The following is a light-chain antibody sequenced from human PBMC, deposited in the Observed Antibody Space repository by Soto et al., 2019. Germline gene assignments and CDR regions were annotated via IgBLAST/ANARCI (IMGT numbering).Light chain of an antibody. Sequence: EIVLTQSPATLSSSPGERATLSCRASQSVSSFLAWYQQRPGQPPRLLIYDVSTRATGSPTRFSGSGSGTDYTLTISSLAPEDFAVYYWHQHISWPLTFGGGTKVDIK. CDR1: QSVSSF. V-gene: IGKV3-11*01. CDR3: HQHISWPLT. CDR2: DVS. J-gene: IGKJ4*01.